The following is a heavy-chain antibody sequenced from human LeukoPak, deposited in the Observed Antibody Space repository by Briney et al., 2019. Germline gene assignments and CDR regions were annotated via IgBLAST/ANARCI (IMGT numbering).Heavy chain of an antibody. Sequence: GESLRISCKGSGYMFTNHWLGWVRQMPGKGLEWMGIIDTGDSDSRYSPSFQGRVTFSVDKTTTTAYLEWSSLKVSDTAMYYCARAVGDGYLFDYWGQGTLVTVSS. CDR1: GYMFTNHW. CDR2: IDTGDSDS. J-gene: IGHJ4*02. V-gene: IGHV5-51*01. D-gene: IGHD5-24*01. CDR3: ARAVGDGYLFDY.